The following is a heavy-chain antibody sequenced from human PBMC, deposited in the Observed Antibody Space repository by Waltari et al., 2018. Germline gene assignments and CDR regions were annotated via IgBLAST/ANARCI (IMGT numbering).Heavy chain of an antibody. D-gene: IGHD7-27*01. CDR3: ARGKIGWGNWYFDH. CDR2: IRSSSSTI. J-gene: IGHJ2*01. CDR1: GFTFSSYS. Sequence: EVQLVASGGGLVQPGGSLRLSCAASGFTFSSYSMNWVRQAPGKGMEWVSYIRSSSSTIYYADSVKGRFTISRDNAKNALYLQMNSLRAEDTAVYYCARGKIGWGNWYFDHWGRGTLVTVSS. V-gene: IGHV3-48*01.